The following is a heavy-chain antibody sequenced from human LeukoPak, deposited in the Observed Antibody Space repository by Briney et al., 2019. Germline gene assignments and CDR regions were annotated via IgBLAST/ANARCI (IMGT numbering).Heavy chain of an antibody. CDR3: ASGGMGAREYYSDPFHY. CDR2: IYSAGST. V-gene: IGHV3-53*01. D-gene: IGHD3-10*01. J-gene: IGHJ4*02. CDR1: GFTVSSHY. Sequence: GGSLRLFCAASGFTVSSHYMSWVRQARGKGLEWVSIIYSAGSTYYAASVRGRFTIYRDSSKNTVCLQMNSLRAEDTAVYYCASGGMGAREYYSDPFHYWGQGTLVTVSS.